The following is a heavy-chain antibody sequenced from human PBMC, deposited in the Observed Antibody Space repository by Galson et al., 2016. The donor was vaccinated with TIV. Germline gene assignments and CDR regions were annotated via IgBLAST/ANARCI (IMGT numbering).Heavy chain of an antibody. V-gene: IGHV1-69*13. J-gene: IGHJ3*02. CDR3: ARDQNRLVRTRYGFDI. CDR2: IIPKSGTA. Sequence: SVKVSCKASGGTFSSNAINWVRQAPGQGLEWMGGIIPKSGTANYAQEFQGRVTITADESTSTAYMELSSLTSEDTAVYYCARDQNRLVRTRYGFDIWGQGTMVTVSS. D-gene: IGHD6-19*01. CDR1: GGTFSSNA.